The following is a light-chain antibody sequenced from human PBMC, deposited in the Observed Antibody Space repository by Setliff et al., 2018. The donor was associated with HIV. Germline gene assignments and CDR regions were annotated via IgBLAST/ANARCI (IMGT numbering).Light chain of an antibody. CDR1: SSDVGGYSH. V-gene: IGLV2-14*01. CDR3: SSYAVTNTLP. J-gene: IGLJ1*01. Sequence: QSVLTQPASVSGSPGQSITISCTGTSSDVGGYSHVSWYQQHPGKAPKLIIYEVRNRPSGVSNRFSGSKSGNTASLTISGLQAEDGADYYCSSYAVTNTLPFGTGTKV. CDR2: EVR.